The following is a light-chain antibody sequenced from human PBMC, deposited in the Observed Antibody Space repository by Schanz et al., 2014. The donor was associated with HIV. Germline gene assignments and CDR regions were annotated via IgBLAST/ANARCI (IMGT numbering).Light chain of an antibody. CDR3: QQRSNWPPWT. CDR2: GAS. CDR1: QSVRSD. Sequence: EVVMTQSPATLSVSPGERATLSCRASQSVRSDLAWYQQRPGQAPSLLIYGASTRATGVPARFSGRGSGTDFTLTISSLEPEDFAVYYCQQRSNWPPWTFGQGTKVEIK. V-gene: IGKV3-11*01. J-gene: IGKJ1*01.